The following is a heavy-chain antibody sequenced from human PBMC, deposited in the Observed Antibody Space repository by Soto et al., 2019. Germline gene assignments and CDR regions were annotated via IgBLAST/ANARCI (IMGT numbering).Heavy chain of an antibody. Sequence: QVQLAQSGAEERKPGASVKVSCEATGYTFTAYAMHWVRQAPGQSLEWMGWINPANANTKYLRKFQGRLTITSDTAPNRVYQELSRLISADPAVYYWTGSAIRPYGGLIGPFDYWGQGNLVTVSS. CDR1: GYTFTAYA. V-gene: IGHV1-3*05. D-gene: IGHD3-16*02. J-gene: IGHJ4*02. CDR2: INPANANT. CDR3: TGSAIRPYGGLIGPFDY.